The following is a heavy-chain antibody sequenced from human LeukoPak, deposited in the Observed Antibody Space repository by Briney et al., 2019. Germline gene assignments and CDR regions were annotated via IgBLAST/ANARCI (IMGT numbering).Heavy chain of an antibody. CDR3: AKDGPYYDILTGYYPKLGNYYYYMDV. J-gene: IGHJ6*03. V-gene: IGHV3-30*02. D-gene: IGHD3-9*01. Sequence: GGSLRLSCAASGFTFSSYGMHWVRQAPGKGLEWVAFIRYDGSNKYYADSVKGRFTISRDNSKNTLYLQMNSLRTEDTAVYYCAKDGPYYDILTGYYPKLGNYYYYMDVWGKGTTVTVSS. CDR1: GFTFSSYG. CDR2: IRYDGSNK.